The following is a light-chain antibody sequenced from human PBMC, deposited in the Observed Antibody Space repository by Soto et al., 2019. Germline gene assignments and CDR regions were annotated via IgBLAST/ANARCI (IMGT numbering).Light chain of an antibody. CDR3: QQHNNWPRIT. Sequence: EIVMTQSPATLSLSPGERATLSCRASQSVSNNLAWYQQKPGQAPRLLIYYASTRATGIPARFSGSGSGTDFTLTISSLQPEDFALYYCQQHNNWPRITFGQGTQLEIK. CDR2: YAS. V-gene: IGKV3-15*01. CDR1: QSVSNN. J-gene: IGKJ2*01.